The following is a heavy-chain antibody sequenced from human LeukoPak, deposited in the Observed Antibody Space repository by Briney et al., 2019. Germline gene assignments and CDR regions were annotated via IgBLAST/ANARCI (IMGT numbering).Heavy chain of an antibody. CDR3: TIDPGHYDFWSGYYLPFDY. Sequence: PGGSLRLSCAAPGFTFSNAWMSWVRQAPGKGLEWVGRIKSKTDGGTTDYAAPVKGRFTISRDDSKNTLYLQMNSLKTEDTAVYYWTIDPGHYDFWSGYYLPFDYWGQGTLVTVSS. CDR2: IKSKTDGGTT. J-gene: IGHJ4*02. D-gene: IGHD3-3*01. V-gene: IGHV3-15*01. CDR1: GFTFSNAW.